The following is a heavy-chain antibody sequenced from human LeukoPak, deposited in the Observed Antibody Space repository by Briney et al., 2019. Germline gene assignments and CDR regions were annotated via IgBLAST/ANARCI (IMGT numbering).Heavy chain of an antibody. CDR2: INHSGST. V-gene: IGHV4-34*01. CDR3: ARGDIVVVPAANGGDYFDY. D-gene: IGHD2-2*01. J-gene: IGHJ4*02. CDR1: GGSFSGYY. Sequence: SETLSLTCAVYGGSFSGYYWSWIRQPPGKGLEWIGEINHSGSTNYNPSLKSRVTISVDTSKNQFSLKLSSVTAADTAVYYCARGDIVVVPAANGGDYFDYWGQGTLVTVSS.